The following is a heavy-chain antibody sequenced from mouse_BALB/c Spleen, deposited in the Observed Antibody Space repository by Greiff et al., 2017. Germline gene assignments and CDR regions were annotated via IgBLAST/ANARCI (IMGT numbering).Heavy chain of an antibody. CDR1: GYTFTDYN. V-gene: IGHV1S29*02. Sequence: VQLQQSGPELVKPGASVKISCKASGYTFTDYNMHWVKQSHGKSLEWIGYIYPYNGGTGYNQKFKSKATLTVDNSSSTAYMELRSLTSEDSAVYYCASGTNWYYAMDYWGQGTSVTVSS. CDR2: IYPYNGGT. CDR3: ASGTNWYYAMDY. J-gene: IGHJ4*01. D-gene: IGHD4-1*01.